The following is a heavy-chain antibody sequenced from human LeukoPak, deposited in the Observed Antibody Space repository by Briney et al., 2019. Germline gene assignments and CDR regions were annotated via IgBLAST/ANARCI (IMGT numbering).Heavy chain of an antibody. D-gene: IGHD7-27*01. J-gene: IGHJ4*02. Sequence: GGSLRLSCAASGFTVSSNYMNWVRQAPGKGLEWVSVIYSGGSIYYADSVKGRFTISRDNAKNSLYLQMNSLRAEDTAVYYCARDKGDWGDYFDYWGQGTLVTVSS. CDR3: ARDKGDWGDYFDY. CDR1: GFTVSSNY. CDR2: IYSGGSI. V-gene: IGHV3-66*01.